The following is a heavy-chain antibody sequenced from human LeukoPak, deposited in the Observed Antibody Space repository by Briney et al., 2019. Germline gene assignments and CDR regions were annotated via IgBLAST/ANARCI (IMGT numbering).Heavy chain of an antibody. V-gene: IGHV3-7*03. J-gene: IGHJ4*02. Sequence: GGSLRLSCAASGFTFSSYWMSWVRQAPGKGLEWVANIKQDGSEKYYVDSVKGRFTISRDNAKNSLYLQMNSLRAEDTAVYYCARGGMVRGVITPPFDYSGQGTLVTVSS. CDR1: GFTFSSYW. CDR3: ARGGMVRGVITPPFDY. D-gene: IGHD3-10*01. CDR2: IKQDGSEK.